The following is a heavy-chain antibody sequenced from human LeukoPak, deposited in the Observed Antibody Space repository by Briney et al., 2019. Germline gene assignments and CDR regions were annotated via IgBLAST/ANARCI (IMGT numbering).Heavy chain of an antibody. D-gene: IGHD6-19*01. CDR3: AGELGSSGHGY. CDR1: GFTVSSNY. CDR2: IYRGGST. Sequence: GGSLRLSCAASGFTVSSNYMSWVRQARGKGLEWVSTIYRGGSTSYADSVKGRSTISRDNSKNTLYLQMNSLRAEDTAVYYCAGELGSSGHGYWGQGTLVTVSS. J-gene: IGHJ4*02. V-gene: IGHV3-53*01.